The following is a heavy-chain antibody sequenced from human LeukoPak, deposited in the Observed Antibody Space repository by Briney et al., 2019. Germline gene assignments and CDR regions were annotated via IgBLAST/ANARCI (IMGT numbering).Heavy chain of an antibody. Sequence: PGGSLRLSCAASGFTFNSYSMHWVRQAPGKGLEWVAVISYDGSNKHYGDSVKGPFTISRDNSKNTLYLELSSLRAEDTAVFYCARGLQYHYDSSGYYFDYWGQGTLVTVSS. D-gene: IGHD3-22*01. CDR1: GFTFNSYS. CDR2: ISYDGSNK. V-gene: IGHV3-30-3*01. J-gene: IGHJ4*02. CDR3: ARGLQYHYDSSGYYFDY.